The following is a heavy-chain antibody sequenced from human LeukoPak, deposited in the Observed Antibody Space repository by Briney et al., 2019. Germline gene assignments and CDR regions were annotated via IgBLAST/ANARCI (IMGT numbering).Heavy chain of an antibody. CDR1: GFTFSSYA. V-gene: IGHV3-30*04. D-gene: IGHD5-24*01. CDR3: ARGRSDGYSLPPEFDY. CDR2: ISYDGSNK. Sequence: GGSLRLSCAASGFTFSSYAMHWVRQAPGKGLEWVAVISYDGSNKYYADSVKGRFTISRDNSKNTLYLQMNSLRAEDTAVYYCARGRSDGYSLPPEFDYWGQGTLVTVSS. J-gene: IGHJ4*02.